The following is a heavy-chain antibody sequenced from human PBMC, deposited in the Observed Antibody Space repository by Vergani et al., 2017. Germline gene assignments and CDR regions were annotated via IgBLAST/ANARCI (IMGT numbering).Heavy chain of an antibody. J-gene: IGHJ3*02. CDR1: GFTVSSNY. CDR2: IYSGGST. CDR3: AKDRPAMIPRRGAFDI. V-gene: IGHV3-53*01. D-gene: IGHD3-22*01. Sequence: VQLVESGGGVVQPGGSLRLSCAASGFTVSSNYMSWVRQAPGKGLEWVSVIYSGGSTYYADSVKGRFTISRDNSKNTLYLQMNSLRAEDTAVYYCAKDRPAMIPRRGAFDIWGQGTMVTVSS.